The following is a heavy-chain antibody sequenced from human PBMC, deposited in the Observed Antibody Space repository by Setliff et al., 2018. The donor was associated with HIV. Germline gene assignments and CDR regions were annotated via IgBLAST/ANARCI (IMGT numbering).Heavy chain of an antibody. J-gene: IGHJ6*02. CDR2: INAGNGDT. Sequence: ASVKVSCKSSGYSFSTYAMHWVRQAPGQSLEWMGCINAGNGDTKHSQKFQDRVTITRDTSASTAYMELSGLRSEDTAIYYCATDSGYGYYYYGMDVWGQGTTVTVSS. V-gene: IGHV1-3*01. D-gene: IGHD5-12*01. CDR1: GYSFSTYA. CDR3: ATDSGYGYYYYGMDV.